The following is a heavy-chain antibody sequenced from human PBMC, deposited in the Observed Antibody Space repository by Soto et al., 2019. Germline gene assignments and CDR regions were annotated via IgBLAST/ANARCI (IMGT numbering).Heavy chain of an antibody. CDR2: MNHSGST. CDR1: GGSFSGYS. D-gene: IGHD2-8*02. CDR3: ARDKITGLFDY. V-gene: IGHV4-34*01. Sequence: QVQLQQWGAGLLKPSETLSLTCAVYGGSFSGYSWTWIRQPPGTGLEWIGEMNHSGSTNYNPSLKSRVTISVDTSKNQFSLKLTSVTAADTAVYYCARDKITGLFDYWGQGTLVTVSS. J-gene: IGHJ4*02.